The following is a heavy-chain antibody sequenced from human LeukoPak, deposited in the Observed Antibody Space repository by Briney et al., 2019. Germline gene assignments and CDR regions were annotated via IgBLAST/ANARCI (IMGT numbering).Heavy chain of an antibody. Sequence: GGSLRLSCAASGFTVSSNYMSWVRQAPGKGLEWVSVIYIGGSTYYADSVKGRFTLSRDISKNTPYLQMNSLRAEDTAMYYCARLGFVVPAVIFDYWGQGTLVTVSS. CDR2: IYIGGST. V-gene: IGHV3-53*01. J-gene: IGHJ4*02. D-gene: IGHD2-2*02. CDR1: GFTVSSNY. CDR3: ARLGFVVPAVIFDY.